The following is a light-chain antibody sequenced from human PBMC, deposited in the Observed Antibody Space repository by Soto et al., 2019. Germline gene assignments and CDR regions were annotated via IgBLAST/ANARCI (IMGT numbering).Light chain of an antibody. V-gene: IGKV3-11*01. CDR2: DAS. CDR3: QLRSNWPPTWT. Sequence: EIVLTQSPATLSLSPGERATLSCRASQSIGSYLAWYQQKPGQAPRLLIYDASNRGTGIPARFSGSGSGTDFTLTISSLEPEDFAVYYCQLRSNWPPTWTFGQGTKVESK. CDR1: QSIGSY. J-gene: IGKJ1*01.